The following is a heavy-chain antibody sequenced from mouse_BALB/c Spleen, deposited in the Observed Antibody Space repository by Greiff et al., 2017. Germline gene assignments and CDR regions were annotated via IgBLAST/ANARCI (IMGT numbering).Heavy chain of an antibody. D-gene: IGHD1-1*01. Sequence: QVQLQQSGAELMKPGASVKISCKATGYTFSSYWIEWVKQRPGHGLEWIGEILPGSGSTNYNEKFKGKATFTADTSSNTAYMQLSSLTSEDSAVYYCARLNYYGSNYFDYWGQGTTLTVSS. CDR3: ARLNYYGSNYFDY. CDR2: ILPGSGST. J-gene: IGHJ2*01. V-gene: IGHV1-9*01. CDR1: GYTFSSYW.